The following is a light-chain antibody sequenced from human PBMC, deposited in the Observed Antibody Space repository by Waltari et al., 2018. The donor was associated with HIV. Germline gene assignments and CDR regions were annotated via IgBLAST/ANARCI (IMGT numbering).Light chain of an antibody. V-gene: IGLV1-36*01. Sequence: QSVLTQPPSVSGAPGQRVIISCSGGSSNSANQALNWSQHLPGRTPTLLIYYDDLLPSGVSERFSASKSGTSASLAISGLQSEDEGDYYCASWDDSLHGYVFGSGTKISV. CDR2: YDD. CDR1: SSNSANQA. J-gene: IGLJ1*01. CDR3: ASWDDSLHGYV.